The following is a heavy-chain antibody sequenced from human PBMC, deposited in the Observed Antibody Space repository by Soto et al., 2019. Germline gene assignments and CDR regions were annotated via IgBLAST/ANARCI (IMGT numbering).Heavy chain of an antibody. J-gene: IGHJ4*02. V-gene: IGHV3-11*01. CDR1: GFTFSDYY. CDR3: AGGAYGDPYYFDY. D-gene: IGHD4-17*01. Sequence: GGSLRLSCAASGFTFSDYYMSWIRQAPGKGLGWVSYISSSGSTIYYADSVKGRFTISRDNAKNSLYLQMNSLSAEDTAVYYCAGGAYGDPYYFDYWGQGTLVTVSS. CDR2: ISSSGSTI.